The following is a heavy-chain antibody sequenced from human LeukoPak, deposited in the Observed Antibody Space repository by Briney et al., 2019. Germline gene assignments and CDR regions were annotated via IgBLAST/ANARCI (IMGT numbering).Heavy chain of an antibody. CDR1: GDSVSSNSAV. V-gene: IGHV6-1*01. Sequence: QTLSLTCDISGDSVSSNSAVWSWIRQSPSRGLEWLVRTYYRSKWYNDYAVSVKSRITINPDTSKNQFSLQLNSVTPEDTAVYYCARSTTGGPLFDYWGQGTLVTVSS. D-gene: IGHD2-2*01. CDR3: ARSTTGGPLFDY. J-gene: IGHJ4*02. CDR2: TYYRSKWYN.